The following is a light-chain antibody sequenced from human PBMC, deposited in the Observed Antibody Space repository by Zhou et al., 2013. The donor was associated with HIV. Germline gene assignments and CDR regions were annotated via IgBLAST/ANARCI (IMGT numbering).Light chain of an antibody. CDR1: QSVSSN. CDR3: QQYGHSLFT. Sequence: EVVMTQSPSTLSVSPGERATLSCRASQSVSSNLAWYQQKPGQAPRLLIYGASTRATGIPARFSGSGSGTDFTLTISSLEPEDFAVYYCQQYGHSLFTFGPGTKVEIK. V-gene: IGKV3D-15*01. CDR2: GAS. J-gene: IGKJ3*01.